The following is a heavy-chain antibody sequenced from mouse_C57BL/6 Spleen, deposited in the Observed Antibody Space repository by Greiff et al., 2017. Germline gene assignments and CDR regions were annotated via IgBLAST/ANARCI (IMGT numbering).Heavy chain of an antibody. CDR3: ARGEYYGSSFYFDY. CDR2: INPSSGYT. J-gene: IGHJ2*01. CDR1: GYTFTSYT. D-gene: IGHD1-1*01. Sequence: VQLQQSGAELARPGASVTMSCKASGYTFTSYTMHWVKQRPGQGLEWIGYINPSSGYTKYNQKFKDKATLTADKSSSTAYMQLSSLTSEDSAVYYCARGEYYGSSFYFDYWGQGTTLTVSS. V-gene: IGHV1-4*01.